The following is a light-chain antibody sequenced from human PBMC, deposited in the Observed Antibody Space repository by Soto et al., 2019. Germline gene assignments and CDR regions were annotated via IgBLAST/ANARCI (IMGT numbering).Light chain of an antibody. CDR2: LGS. CDR3: MQCRQGPFP. V-gene: IGKV2-28*01. J-gene: IGKJ2*01. Sequence: DIVMTQSPLSLPVTPGEPASISCRSSQSLLYSNGYNYLDWYLQKPGQSPQLLIYLGSNRASGGPYQFSGSGSDTDSPLRIRGVEAEDVGVYYCMQCRQGPFPFGQGSKLEIQ. CDR1: QSLLYSNGYNY.